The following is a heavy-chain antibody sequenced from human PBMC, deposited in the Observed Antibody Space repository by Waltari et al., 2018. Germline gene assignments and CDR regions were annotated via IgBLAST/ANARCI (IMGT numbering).Heavy chain of an antibody. D-gene: IGHD1-20*01. Sequence: EVQLVQSGGGLVQPGGSLRLSCEASGSTFSNFELNWVRQAPGKGREWGSDMSSSAMTMYDADSVKGRFSISRDNAKKSLYLQMNSLRVEDTAVYYCAGGIKGYFDYWGQGTLVSVSS. V-gene: IGHV3-48*03. CDR1: GSTFSNFE. J-gene: IGHJ4*02. CDR3: AGGIKGYFDY. CDR2: MSSSAMTM.